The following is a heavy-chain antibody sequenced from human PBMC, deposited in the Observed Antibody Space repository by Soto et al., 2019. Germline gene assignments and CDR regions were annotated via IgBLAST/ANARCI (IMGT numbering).Heavy chain of an antibody. CDR2: IWYDGSNK. Sequence: QVQLVESGGGVVQPGRSLRLSCAASGFTFSSYGMHWVRQAPGKGLEWVAVIWYDGSNKYYADSVKGRFTISRDNSKNTLYLQMNCLRAEDTAVYYCARENYDFWSGYPNTLYYYGMDVWGQGTTVAVSS. D-gene: IGHD3-3*01. CDR3: ARENYDFWSGYPNTLYYYGMDV. V-gene: IGHV3-33*01. CDR1: GFTFSSYG. J-gene: IGHJ6*02.